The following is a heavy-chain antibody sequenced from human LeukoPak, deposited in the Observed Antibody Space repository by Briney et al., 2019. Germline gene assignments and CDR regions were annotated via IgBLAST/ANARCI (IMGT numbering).Heavy chain of an antibody. CDR2: IIAILGKG. V-gene: IGHV1-69*05. CDR1: GGTFNNYA. D-gene: IGHD5-18*01. J-gene: IGHJ4*02. Sequence: SVKVSYKDSGGTFNNYAIRWVGQAPGQGSEGMGGIIAILGKGNYVQKLQGRETSNKDESTSTAYMELSSLRSEDTAVYYCHYTAMAVDYWGQGTLVAVSS. CDR3: HYTAMAVDY.